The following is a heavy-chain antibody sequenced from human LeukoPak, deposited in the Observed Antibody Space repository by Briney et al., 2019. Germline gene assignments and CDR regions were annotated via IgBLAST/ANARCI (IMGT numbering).Heavy chain of an antibody. V-gene: IGHV4-34*01. D-gene: IGHD6-19*01. J-gene: IGHJ5*02. CDR1: GGSISSYY. CDR2: INHSGST. CDR3: ARVVMEQWLGGWFDP. Sequence: SETLSLTCTVSGGSISSYYWSWIRQPPGKGLEWIGEINHSGSTNYNPSLKSRVTISEDTSKNQFSLKLSSVTAADTAVYYCARVVMEQWLGGWFDPWGQGTLVTVSS.